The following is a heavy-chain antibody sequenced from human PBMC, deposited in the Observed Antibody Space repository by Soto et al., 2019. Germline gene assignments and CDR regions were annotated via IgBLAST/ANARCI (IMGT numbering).Heavy chain of an antibody. CDR2: IYPGDSDT. CDR3: ARHYCSSTSCYPVYYYYYGMDV. J-gene: IGHJ6*02. V-gene: IGHV5-51*01. CDR1: GYRFSSYW. D-gene: IGHD2-2*01. Sequence: PGESLKISCKGSGYRFSSYWIAWVRQMPGKGLEWMGIIYPGDSDTRYSPSFQGQVTISADKSISTAYLQWSSLKASDTAMYYCARHYCSSTSCYPVYYYYYGMDVWGQGTTVTVSS.